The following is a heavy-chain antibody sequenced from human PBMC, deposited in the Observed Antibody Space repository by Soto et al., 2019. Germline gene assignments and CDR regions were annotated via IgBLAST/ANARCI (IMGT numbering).Heavy chain of an antibody. CDR2: ISRNGGST. CDR1: GFTLSTYP. CDR3: ARDNCGSDCYFDY. Sequence: GGSLRLSCSASGFTLSTYPMHWVRQAPGKGLEYISTISRNGGSTHYADSVKGRFTISRDNSKNTLYLQMSSLRPEDTAVYYCARDNCGSDCYFDYWGQGTLVTVSS. J-gene: IGHJ4*02. V-gene: IGHV3-64D*06. D-gene: IGHD2-21*02.